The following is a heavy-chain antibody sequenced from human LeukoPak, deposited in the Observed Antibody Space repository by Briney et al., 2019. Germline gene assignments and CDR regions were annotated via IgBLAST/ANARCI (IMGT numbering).Heavy chain of an antibody. CDR2: ISSSSSTI. J-gene: IGHJ6*02. Sequence: HPGGSLRLTCAASGFTLSNAWMNWVRQAPGKGLEWVSYISSSSSTIYYADSVKGRFTISIDNAKNSLYLQMNSLRDEDTAVYYCATLTTVTYPYYGMDVWGQGTTVTVSS. D-gene: IGHD4-17*01. CDR3: ATLTTVTYPYYGMDV. CDR1: GFTLSNAW. V-gene: IGHV3-48*02.